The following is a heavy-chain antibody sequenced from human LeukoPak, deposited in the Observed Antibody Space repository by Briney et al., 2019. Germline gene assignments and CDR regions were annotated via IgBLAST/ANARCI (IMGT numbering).Heavy chain of an antibody. CDR2: IYSGGTT. CDR1: GFTFSSYG. J-gene: IGHJ3*02. Sequence: GGSLRLSYAASGFTFSSYGMSWVRQAPGKGLEWVSVIYSGGTTYYADSVKGRFTISRDNSKNTLYLHINSLRAEDTAVYYCAKDYGAFDIWGQGTMVTVSS. D-gene: IGHD3-16*01. CDR3: AKDYGAFDI. V-gene: IGHV3-66*02.